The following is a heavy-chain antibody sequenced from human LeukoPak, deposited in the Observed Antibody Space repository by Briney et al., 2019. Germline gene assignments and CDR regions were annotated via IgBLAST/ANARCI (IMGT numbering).Heavy chain of an antibody. V-gene: IGHV4-34*01. J-gene: IGHJ5*02. CDR3: ARDAYSSSWYFGNWFDP. CDR1: GGSFSGYY. D-gene: IGHD6-13*01. Sequence: SETLSLTCAVYGGSFSGYYWSWIRQPPGKGLEWIGEINHSGSTNYNPSLKSRVTISVDTSKNHFSLKLNSVTAADTAVYYCARDAYSSSWYFGNWFDPWGQGTLVTVSS. CDR2: INHSGST.